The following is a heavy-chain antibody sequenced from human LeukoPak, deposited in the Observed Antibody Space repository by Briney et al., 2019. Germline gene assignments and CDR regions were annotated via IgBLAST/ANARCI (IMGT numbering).Heavy chain of an antibody. V-gene: IGHV3-33*01. D-gene: IGHD3-10*01. CDR3: ARDYYGSGSYSY. CDR2: IRYDGSNK. J-gene: IGHJ4*02. Sequence: PGGSLRLSCAASGFTFSSYGMHWVRQAPGKGLEWVAVIRYDGSNKYYADSVKGRFTISRDNSKNTLYLQMNSLRAEDTAVYYCARDYYGSGSYSYWGQGTLVTVSS. CDR1: GFTFSSYG.